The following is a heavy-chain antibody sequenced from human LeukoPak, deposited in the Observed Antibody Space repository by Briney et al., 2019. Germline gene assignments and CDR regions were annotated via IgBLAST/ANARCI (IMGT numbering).Heavy chain of an antibody. V-gene: IGHV1-2*02. CDR3: ARDTPVAGYYYYYYMDV. D-gene: IGHD6-19*01. Sequence: GASVKVSCKASGYTFTGYYMHWVRQAPGQGLEWMGWINPNSGGTNYAQKLQGRVTMTTDTSTSTAYMELRSLRSDDTAVYYCARDTPVAGYYYYYYMDVWGKGTTVTVSS. J-gene: IGHJ6*03. CDR2: INPNSGGT. CDR1: GYTFTGYY.